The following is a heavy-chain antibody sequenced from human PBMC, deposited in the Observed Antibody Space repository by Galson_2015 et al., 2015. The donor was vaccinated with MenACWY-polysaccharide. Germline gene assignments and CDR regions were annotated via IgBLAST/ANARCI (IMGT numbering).Heavy chain of an antibody. V-gene: IGHV1-8*01. CDR1: GYTFINND. D-gene: IGHD3-9*01. CDR2: MNSNSGNT. Sequence: SVKVSCKASGYTFINNDINWVRQATGQGLEWMGWMNSNSGNTGYAQKFQGRVTMTRDTSISTAYMELSGLRSDDTAVYYCARGRVGQIDMHYFDYWGQGTLVSVTS. CDR3: ARGRVGQIDMHYFDY. J-gene: IGHJ4*02.